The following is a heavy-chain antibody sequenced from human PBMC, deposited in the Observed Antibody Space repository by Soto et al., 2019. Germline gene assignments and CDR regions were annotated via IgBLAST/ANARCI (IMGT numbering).Heavy chain of an antibody. CDR3: ARAVYLATNRDLFAI. J-gene: IGHJ3*02. D-gene: IGHD1-20*01. V-gene: IGHV3-30*03. Sequence: VRLSCAASGFTFSSYGMHWVRQAPGKGLEWVAVISYDGSNKYYADSVKGRFTISRDNSKNTLYLQMNSLRSEDTAVYYCARAVYLATNRDLFAIWGHGTIVTVSS. CDR2: ISYDGSNK. CDR1: GFTFSSYG.